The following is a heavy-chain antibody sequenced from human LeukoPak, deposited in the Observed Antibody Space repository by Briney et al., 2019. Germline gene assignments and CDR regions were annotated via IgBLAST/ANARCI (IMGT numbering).Heavy chain of an antibody. CDR1: GYTFTDQY. CDR3: ARATGYYDSSGYYRSFYFDY. D-gene: IGHD3-22*01. J-gene: IGHJ4*02. V-gene: IGHV1-2*02. Sequence: ASVKVSCKASGYTFTDQYLHWVRQAPGQGLEWMGWINPNSGDTNYAQKFQGRVTMTRDTSISTAYMELNRLRSDDTAVYYCARATGYYDSSGYYRSFYFDYWGQGSLLTVSS. CDR2: INPNSGDT.